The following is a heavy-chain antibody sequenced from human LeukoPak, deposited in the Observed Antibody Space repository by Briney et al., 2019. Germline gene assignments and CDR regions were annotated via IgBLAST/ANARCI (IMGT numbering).Heavy chain of an antibody. Sequence: ASVKVSCKACGGTFISYAISWVRQAPGQGLEWMGGIIPIFDTANYAQKFQGRVTITADESTSPAYMELSSLRSEDTAVYYCARGATTVVTTGFDYWGQGTLVTVSS. CDR1: GGTFISYA. CDR2: IIPIFDTA. J-gene: IGHJ4*02. V-gene: IGHV1-69*01. D-gene: IGHD4-23*01. CDR3: ARGATTVVTTGFDY.